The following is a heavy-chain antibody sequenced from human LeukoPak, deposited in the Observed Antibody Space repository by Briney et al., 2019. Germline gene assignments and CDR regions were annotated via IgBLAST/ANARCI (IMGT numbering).Heavy chain of an antibody. J-gene: IGHJ6*02. V-gene: IGHV3-48*02. D-gene: IGHD3-9*01. CDR2: IRSSSSTI. Sequence: PGGSLRLSCAASGFTFSSSSMNWVRQAPGKGLHWVSSIRSSSSTINYAASVKGRFTISSDNAKNSLYLQMNSLRDEDTAVYYCARDYDMLTGYAYYYGMDVWGQGTTVTVSS. CDR1: GFTFSSSS. CDR3: ARDYDMLTGYAYYYGMDV.